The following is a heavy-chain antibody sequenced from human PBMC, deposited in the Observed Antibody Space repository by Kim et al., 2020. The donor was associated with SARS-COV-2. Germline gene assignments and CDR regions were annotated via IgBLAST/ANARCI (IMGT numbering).Heavy chain of an antibody. Sequence: ASVKVSCKASGYTFGSYGINWVRQAPGQGLEWMGWINTYNEDTYYAQKFQGRVTMTTDSSTNTASMEVRSLTSDDTALYYCARGGAITDRRDGEIDYWGRGTLVTVSS. CDR2: INTYNEDT. CDR1: GYTFGSYG. V-gene: IGHV1-18*01. J-gene: IGHJ4*02. CDR3: ARGGAITDRRDGEIDY. D-gene: IGHD5-12*01.